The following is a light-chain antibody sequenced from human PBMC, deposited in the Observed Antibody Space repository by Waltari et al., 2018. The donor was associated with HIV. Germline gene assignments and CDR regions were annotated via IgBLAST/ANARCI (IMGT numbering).Light chain of an antibody. Sequence: EIVMTQSPATLSVSPGYRTTLSCRARPSFGSNLAWYHQKPGQAPRLLRYGASTRATGVPARFSGSGSGTEFALTISSLQSEDFALYYCQQSKNWWSFGQGTKVEIK. V-gene: IGKV3-15*01. J-gene: IGKJ1*01. CDR1: PSFGSN. CDR3: QQSKNWWS. CDR2: GAS.